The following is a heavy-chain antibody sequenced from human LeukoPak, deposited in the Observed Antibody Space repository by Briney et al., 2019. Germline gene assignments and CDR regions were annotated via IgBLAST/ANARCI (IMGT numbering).Heavy chain of an antibody. Sequence: PGGSLRLSCAASGFTFSSYWMSWVRQAPGKGLEWVANIKQDGSEKYYVDSVKGRFTISRDNAKNSLYLRMNSLRAEDTAVYYCARDIHHTVTTAYYYYMDVWGKGTTVTVSS. CDR2: IKQDGSEK. CDR1: GFTFSSYW. V-gene: IGHV3-7*01. D-gene: IGHD4-11*01. CDR3: ARDIHHTVTTAYYYYMDV. J-gene: IGHJ6*03.